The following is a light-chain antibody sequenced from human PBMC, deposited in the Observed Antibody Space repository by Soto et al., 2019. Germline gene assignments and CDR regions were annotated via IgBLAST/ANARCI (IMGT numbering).Light chain of an antibody. Sequence: EMVLMQSPGTLSLSPGERATLSCWASQYLTRTYIAWYQQKPGQAPRLLIYAASNRAPGIPDKFSGSGSGADYSLTISRLEPEDSAVYYCHQYDKAPQTFGQGTKVDIK. V-gene: IGKV3-20*01. CDR1: QYLTRTY. CDR3: HQYDKAPQT. J-gene: IGKJ2*01. CDR2: AAS.